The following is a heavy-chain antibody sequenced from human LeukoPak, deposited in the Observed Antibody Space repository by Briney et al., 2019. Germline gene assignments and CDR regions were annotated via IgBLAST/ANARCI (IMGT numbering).Heavy chain of an antibody. CDR3: V. CDR2: VYYSGST. V-gene: IGHV4-39*07. Sequence: SETLSLTCTVSGGSLSSSSYSWGWIRQPPGKGLEWIGSVYYSGSTYYNPSLKSRVTISVDTSKNQFSLNRISVTAADTAYYMDVWGKRTTVTGSS. J-gene: IGHJ6*03. CDR1: GGSLSSSSYS.